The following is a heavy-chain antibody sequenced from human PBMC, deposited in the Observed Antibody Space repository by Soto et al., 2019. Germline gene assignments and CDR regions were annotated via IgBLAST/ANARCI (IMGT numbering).Heavy chain of an antibody. CDR1: GFTFRSYA. CDR2: IGSSGDST. V-gene: IGHV3-23*01. Sequence: EVQLLESGGGLVQPGGSLRLSGAASGFTFRSYAMSWVRQAPGKGLEWVSAIGSSGDSTFYADSVKGRFTISRDNSKNTLYLQMNSLRAEDTAVYYCAKGMSGSYSSTWFDPWGQGTLVTVSS. J-gene: IGHJ5*02. D-gene: IGHD1-26*01. CDR3: AKGMSGSYSSTWFDP.